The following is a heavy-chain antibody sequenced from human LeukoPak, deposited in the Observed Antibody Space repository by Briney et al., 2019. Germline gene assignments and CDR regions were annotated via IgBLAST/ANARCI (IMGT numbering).Heavy chain of an antibody. CDR1: GGSISSYY. CDR3: ARALVSSGSGSYYTAFDT. D-gene: IGHD3-10*01. Sequence: PSETLSLTCTVSGGSISSYYWSWIRQPPGKGLEWIGYFYYSGSTNYNPSLKSRVTISVDTSKNQFSLKLSSVTAADTAVYYCARALVSSGSGSYYTAFDTWGQGTMVTVSS. V-gene: IGHV4-59*01. J-gene: IGHJ3*02. CDR2: FYYSGST.